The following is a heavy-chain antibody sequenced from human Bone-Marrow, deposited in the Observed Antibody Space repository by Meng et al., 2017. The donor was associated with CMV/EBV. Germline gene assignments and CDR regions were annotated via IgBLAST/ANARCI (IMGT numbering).Heavy chain of an antibody. CDR1: GGSFSGYY. Sequence: SETLSLTCAVYGGSFSGYYWNWLRQTPGKGLEWIAYISNSGSTSYNPSLKSRVTISVDTSKNQFSVKLSSVTAADTAVYYCARFDMDVEGYYGMDVWGQGTTVTVSS. CDR3: ARFDMDVEGYYGMDV. J-gene: IGHJ6*02. V-gene: IGHV4-59*01. D-gene: IGHD2-15*01. CDR2: ISNSGST.